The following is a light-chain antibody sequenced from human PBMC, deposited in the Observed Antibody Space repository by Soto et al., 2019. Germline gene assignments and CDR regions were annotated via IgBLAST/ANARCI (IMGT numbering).Light chain of an antibody. CDR2: GNS. V-gene: IGLV1-40*01. CDR1: SSNIGAGYD. Sequence: QSVLTQPPSVSGAPGQRVTISCTGSSSNIGAGYDVHWYQQLPGTAPKLLIYGNSNRPSGVPDRFSGSKSGTSASLAITGLQAEDEADYYCQSYDSSLSGPQCVFGGGTQLTVL. J-gene: IGLJ2*01. CDR3: QSYDSSLSGPQCV.